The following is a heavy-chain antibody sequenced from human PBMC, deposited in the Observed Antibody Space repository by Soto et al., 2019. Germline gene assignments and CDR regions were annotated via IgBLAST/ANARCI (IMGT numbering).Heavy chain of an antibody. V-gene: IGHV4-31*03. CDR1: GGSISSGDYY. Sequence: QVQLQESGPGLVKPSQTLSLTCTVSGGSISSGDYYWSWIRQHPGKGLEWIGYIYYSGSTYYNPSLKSRVTRSTDTSTNQSSLKLSSVTAADTAVYYCARWWSGSRQGFDPWGQGTLVTVSS. J-gene: IGHJ5*02. CDR2: IYYSGST. D-gene: IGHD3-3*01. CDR3: ARWWSGSRQGFDP.